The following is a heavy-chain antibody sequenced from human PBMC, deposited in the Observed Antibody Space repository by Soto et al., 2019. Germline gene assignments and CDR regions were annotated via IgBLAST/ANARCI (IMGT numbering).Heavy chain of an antibody. CDR3: ARCEPWFGESGGRYYSYYGMDV. D-gene: IGHD3-10*01. CDR2: INPNSGGT. J-gene: IGHJ6*02. V-gene: IGHV1-2*02. Sequence: ASVKVSGEASGYTFTGYYMHWVRQAPGQGLEWMGWINPNSGGTNYAQKFQGRVTMTRDTSISTAYMELSRLRSDDTAVYYCARCEPWFGESGGRYYSYYGMDVWGQGTTVPVSS. CDR1: GYTFTGYY.